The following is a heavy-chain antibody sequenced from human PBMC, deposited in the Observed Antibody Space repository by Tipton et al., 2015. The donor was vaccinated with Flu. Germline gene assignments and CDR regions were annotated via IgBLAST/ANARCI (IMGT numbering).Heavy chain of an antibody. Sequence: QSGPEVKKPGASVKVSCKASGYTFTGYYMHWVRQAPGQGLEWMGWINPNSGGTNYAQKFQGWVTMTRDTSISTAYMELSRLRSDDTAVYYCARGPPLLSSSWPGNWFDPWGQGTLVTVSS. CDR1: GYTFTGYY. D-gene: IGHD6-13*01. CDR3: ARGPPLLSSSWPGNWFDP. J-gene: IGHJ5*02. V-gene: IGHV1-2*04. CDR2: INPNSGGT.